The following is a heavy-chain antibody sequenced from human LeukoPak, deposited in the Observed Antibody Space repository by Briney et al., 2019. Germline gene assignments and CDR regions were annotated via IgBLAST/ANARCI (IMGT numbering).Heavy chain of an antibody. J-gene: IGHJ4*02. CDR2: INHSGST. V-gene: IGHV4-34*01. CDR3: ARGRVATFGY. Sequence: PSETLSLICAVYGGSFSGYYWSWIRQPPGKGLEWIGEINHSGSTNYNPSLKSRVTISVDTSKNQFSLKLSSVTAADTAVYYCARGRVATFGYWGQGTLVTVSS. D-gene: IGHD5-12*01. CDR1: GGSFSGYY.